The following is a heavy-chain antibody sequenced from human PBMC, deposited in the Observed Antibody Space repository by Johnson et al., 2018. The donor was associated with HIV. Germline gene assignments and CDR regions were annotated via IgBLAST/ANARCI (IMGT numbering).Heavy chain of an antibody. CDR2: ISYDGSNK. CDR3: ARVEYSYGNSHGFDI. J-gene: IGHJ3*02. CDR1: GFTFDDYG. D-gene: IGHD5-18*01. V-gene: IGHV3-30*03. Sequence: QVQLVESGGGVVRPGGSLRLSCAAAGFTFDDYGMSWVRQAPGKGLEWVALISYDGSNKYYGDSVKGRFTISRDNSKNTLYLQMNSVRVEDTAVYYCARVEYSYGNSHGFDIWGQGTMVTVSS.